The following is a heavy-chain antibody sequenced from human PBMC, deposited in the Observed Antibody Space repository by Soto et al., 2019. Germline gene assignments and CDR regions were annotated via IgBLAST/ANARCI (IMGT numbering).Heavy chain of an antibody. J-gene: IGHJ4*02. CDR3: TRFSGGGY. D-gene: IGHD3-16*01. Sequence: EVQLVETGGGLIQPGGSLRLSCAASGFIVSSNHMSWVRQAPGKGLEWVSIIYTGDRTYYADSVKGRFTISRDNSKNTLYLQMNGRRAGDTAVYYCTRFSGGGYWGQGTLVTVSS. V-gene: IGHV3-53*02. CDR1: GFIVSSNH. CDR2: IYTGDRT.